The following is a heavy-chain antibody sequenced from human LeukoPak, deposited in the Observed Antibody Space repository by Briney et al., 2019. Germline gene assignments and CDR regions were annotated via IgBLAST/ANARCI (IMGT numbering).Heavy chain of an antibody. V-gene: IGHV4-30-4*01. J-gene: IGHJ3*02. CDR2: IYYSGST. Sequence: PSETLSLTCTVSGGSISSGGYSWSWIRQPPGKGLEWIGYIYYSGSTYYNPSLKSRVTISVYTSKNQFSLKLSSVTAADTAVYYCATKLRYFDLAHDFDIWGQGTMVTVSS. CDR3: ATKLRYFDLAHDFDI. D-gene: IGHD3-9*01. CDR1: GGSISSGGYS.